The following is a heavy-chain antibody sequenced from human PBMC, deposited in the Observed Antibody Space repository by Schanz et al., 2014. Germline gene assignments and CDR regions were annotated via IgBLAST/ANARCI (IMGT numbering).Heavy chain of an antibody. CDR3: ARTALGVGDVCCDP. CDR2: ISGGHRNT. Sequence: EVQLLESGGGLVQPGGSLRLSCAASGFTFSAYAMTWVRQIPGDGLEWVSSISGGHRNTFYADSVKGRFTISRDNDKNTLRAQVKRLRAEETAVYHCARTALGVGDVCCDPWGQGTLVTVSS. V-gene: IGHV3-23*01. CDR1: GFTFSAYA. J-gene: IGHJ5*02. D-gene: IGHD7-27*01.